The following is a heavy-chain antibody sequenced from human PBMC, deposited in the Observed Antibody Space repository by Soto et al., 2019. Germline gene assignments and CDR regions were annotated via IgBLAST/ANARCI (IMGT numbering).Heavy chain of an antibody. Sequence: QVQLVQSGAEVKKPGSSVKVSCKASGGTFSSYAISWVRQAPGQGLEWMGRIIPIFGTANYAQKFQGRVTXTXAESTSAAKMELSSLRSEDRAVCYCASLYGAHAFDLWGQGTMVTVSS. V-gene: IGHV1-69*12. D-gene: IGHD4-17*01. CDR2: IIPIFGTA. CDR1: GGTFSSYA. J-gene: IGHJ3*01. CDR3: ASLYGAHAFDL.